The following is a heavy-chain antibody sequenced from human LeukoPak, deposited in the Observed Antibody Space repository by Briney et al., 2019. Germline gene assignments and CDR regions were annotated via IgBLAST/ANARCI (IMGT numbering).Heavy chain of an antibody. Sequence: PSETLSLTCTVSGGSISNYYWSWIRQPPGRGLEWIGYIYYSGSTNYNPSLTSRVTISVDTSKNQFSLKLSSVTAADTAVYYCARGRIRDGYNTSSALYYFDYWGQGTLVTVSS. V-gene: IGHV4-59*12. J-gene: IGHJ4*02. CDR3: ARGRIRDGYNTSSALYYFDY. CDR2: IYYSGST. D-gene: IGHD5-24*01. CDR1: GGSISNYY.